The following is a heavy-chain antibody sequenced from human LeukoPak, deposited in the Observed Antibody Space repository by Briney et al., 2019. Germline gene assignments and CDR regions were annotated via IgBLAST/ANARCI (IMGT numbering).Heavy chain of an antibody. CDR1: GFTFSSYA. J-gene: IGHJ4*02. CDR2: ISSSSSYT. Sequence: GGSLRLSCAASGFTFSSYAMHWVRQAPGKGLEWLSYISSSSSYTNYAHSVKGGFIISRDNAKNSLYLQMNSLRAEDTAVYYCASVGSIVAAGTLDYWGQGTLVTVSS. D-gene: IGHD6-13*01. V-gene: IGHV3-21*05. CDR3: ASVGSIVAAGTLDY.